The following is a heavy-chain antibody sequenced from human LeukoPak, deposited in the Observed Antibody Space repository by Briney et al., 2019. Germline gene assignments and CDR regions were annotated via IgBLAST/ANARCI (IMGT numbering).Heavy chain of an antibody. D-gene: IGHD2-21*01. J-gene: IGHJ4*02. CDR3: ITPLPYSAQ. CDR2: NKPKTDGETT. CDR1: GLTFSNAY. V-gene: IGHV3-15*07. Sequence: GGSLRLSCAASGLTFSNAYMNWVRQAPGKGLEWVGRNKPKTDGETTEYAAPVKGRFSISRDDSKNMLYLQMNSLKTEDTAVYYCITPLPYSAQGGQGTLVTVSS.